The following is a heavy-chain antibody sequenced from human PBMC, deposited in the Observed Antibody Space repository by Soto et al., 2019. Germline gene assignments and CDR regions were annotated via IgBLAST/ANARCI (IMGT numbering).Heavy chain of an antibody. V-gene: IGHV1-18*01. D-gene: IGHD5-12*01. CDR1: GYIFSNYG. J-gene: IGHJ4*01. CDR3: AKAVILAALNNFDS. Sequence: QVQLVQSGAEVKKPGSSVKVSCKASGYIFSNYGVAWVRKAPGQGLEWMGWISAKNGNTNFAQKHQGRVNLTTETSTSTAYTELRTLQTYDTAVYFCAKAVILAALNNFDSWGHGTLVTVSS. CDR2: ISAKNGNT.